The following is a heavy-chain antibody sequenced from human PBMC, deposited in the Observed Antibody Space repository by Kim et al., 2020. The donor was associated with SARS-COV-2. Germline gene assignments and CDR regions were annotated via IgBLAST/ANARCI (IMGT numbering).Heavy chain of an antibody. D-gene: IGHD2-8*01. CDR2: T. Sequence: TYYADSVKGRVTISSDKSKNTQYLHMNSLRVEDTAVYYCAKGVTNGGFDYWGQGTQVTVSS. CDR3: AKGVTNGGFDY. V-gene: IGHV3-23*01. J-gene: IGHJ4*02.